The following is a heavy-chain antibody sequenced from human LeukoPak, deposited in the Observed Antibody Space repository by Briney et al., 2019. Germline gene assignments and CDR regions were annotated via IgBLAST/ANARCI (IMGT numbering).Heavy chain of an antibody. V-gene: IGHV3-13*01. Sequence: GGSLRLSCAASGFTFSSYDMHWVRQATGKGLEWVSAIGTAGDTYYPGSVKGRFTISRENAKNSLYLQMNSLRAGDTAVYYCARESTTGTTLGAFDIWGQGTMVTVSS. CDR1: GFTFSSYD. J-gene: IGHJ3*02. D-gene: IGHD1-1*01. CDR3: ARESTTGTTLGAFDI. CDR2: IGTAGDT.